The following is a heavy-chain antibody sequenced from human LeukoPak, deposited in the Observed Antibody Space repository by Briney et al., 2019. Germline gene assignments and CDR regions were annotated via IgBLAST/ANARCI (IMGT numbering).Heavy chain of an antibody. CDR3: VREYSSTFDY. V-gene: IGHV6-1*01. D-gene: IGHD6-13*01. J-gene: IGHJ4*02. CDR1: GVSVSTNSAA. CDR2: TYYRSKWYN. Sequence: SQSLSLTCAISGVSVSTNSAAWNWIRQSPWRGLEWLGRTYYRSKWYNAYAVSVKSRITINPDTSKNQLSLHLNSVTPGDTAVYYCVREYSSTFDYWGQGTLVTVSS.